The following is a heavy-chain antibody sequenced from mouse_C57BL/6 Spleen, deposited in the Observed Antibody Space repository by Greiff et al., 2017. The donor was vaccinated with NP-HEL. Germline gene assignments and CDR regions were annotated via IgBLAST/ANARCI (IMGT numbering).Heavy chain of an antibody. CDR3: ARWQLSGTYAMDY. J-gene: IGHJ4*01. Sequence: EVQLQQSGPELVKPGASVKISCKASGYTFTDYYMNWVKQSHGKSLEWIGDINPNNGGTSYNQKFKGKATLTVDKSSSTAYMELRSLTSEDSAVYYCARWQLSGTYAMDYWGQGTSVTVSS. D-gene: IGHD4-1*01. V-gene: IGHV1-26*01. CDR2: INPNNGGT. CDR1: GYTFTDYY.